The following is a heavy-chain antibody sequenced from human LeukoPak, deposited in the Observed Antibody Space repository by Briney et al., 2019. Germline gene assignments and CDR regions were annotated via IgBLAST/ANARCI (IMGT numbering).Heavy chain of an antibody. V-gene: IGHV3-74*01. CDR2: INSDGSST. CDR1: GFTFSSYW. CDR3: ARDEVYCSSTSCSYYGMDV. Sequence: GGSLRLSCAASGFTFSSYWMHCVRQAPGKGLVWVSRINSDGSSTSYADSVKGRFTIPRDNAKNSLYLQMNSLRAEDTAVYYCARDEVYCSSTSCSYYGMDVWGQGTTVTVSS. J-gene: IGHJ6*02. D-gene: IGHD2-2*01.